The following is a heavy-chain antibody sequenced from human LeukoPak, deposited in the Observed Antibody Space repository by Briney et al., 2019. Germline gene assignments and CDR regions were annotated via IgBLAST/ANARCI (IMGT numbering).Heavy chain of an antibody. CDR3: ASGSTHEYFQH. D-gene: IGHD1-1*01. Sequence: PSETLSLTCAVYGGPFSGYYWSWIRQPPGKGLEWIGEINHSGSTNYNPSLKSRVTISVDTSKNQFSLKLSSVTAADTAVYYCASGSTHEYFQHWGQGTLVTVSS. CDR1: GGPFSGYY. CDR2: INHSGST. J-gene: IGHJ1*01. V-gene: IGHV4-34*01.